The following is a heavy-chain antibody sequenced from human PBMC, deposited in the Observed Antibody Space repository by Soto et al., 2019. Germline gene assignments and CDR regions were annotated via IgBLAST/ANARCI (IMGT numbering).Heavy chain of an antibody. J-gene: IGHJ4*02. CDR3: TMHIVVVTAIHNYFEF. CDR2: IKRKTDGETT. Sequence: EVQLVESGGGLVEPGGSLRLSCIASGFTFTDAWMSWVRQAPGKGLEWVGRIKRKTDGETTDYTAPVQGRFTISRDDSKNSLFPQMNSLKIEDSSVYCCTMHIVVVTAIHNYFEFWGQGTPVTVSS. V-gene: IGHV3-15*01. CDR1: GFTFTDAW. D-gene: IGHD2-21*02.